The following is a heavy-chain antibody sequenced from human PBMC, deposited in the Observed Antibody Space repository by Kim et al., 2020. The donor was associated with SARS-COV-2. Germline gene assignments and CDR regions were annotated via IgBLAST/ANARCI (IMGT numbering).Heavy chain of an antibody. Sequence: SETLSLTCSVSGVSISTNHYYWGWFRQPPGKGLEWIATIFYNGNTFYNPSLKSRLTISVDTSENQFSLKLRSVAAADTAIYYCAGQLERLLGWIDPWGQGTPVTVYS. V-gene: IGHV4-39*01. D-gene: IGHD1-1*01. J-gene: IGHJ5*02. CDR3: AGQLERLLGWIDP. CDR1: GVSISTNHYY. CDR2: IFYNGNT.